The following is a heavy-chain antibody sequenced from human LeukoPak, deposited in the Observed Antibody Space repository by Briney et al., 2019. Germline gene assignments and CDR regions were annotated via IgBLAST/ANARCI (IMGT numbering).Heavy chain of an antibody. CDR2: IYTSGTT. CDR3: ARDGRYGAIDY. V-gene: IGHV4-4*07. D-gene: IGHD4/OR15-4a*01. J-gene: IGHJ4*02. CDR1: GGSISSYY. Sequence: SETLSLTCIVSGGSISSYYWSWIRQPAGKGLEWIGRIYTSGTTKYNPSLKSRVTMSVDTSRNQFSLKLTSVTAADTAVYYCARDGRYGAIDYWGQGTLVTVSS.